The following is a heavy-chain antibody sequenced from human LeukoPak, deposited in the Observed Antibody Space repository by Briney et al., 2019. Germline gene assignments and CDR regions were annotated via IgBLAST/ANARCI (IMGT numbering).Heavy chain of an antibody. CDR3: AKDIRAVAGASSAFDI. CDR1: GFTFDDYA. J-gene: IGHJ3*02. CDR2: ISWNSGSI. Sequence: GRSLRLSCAASGFTFDDYAMHWGRQAPGKGLEGVSGISWNSGSIVYADSVKGRFTISRDNAKNSLYLQMNSPRAEDMALYYCAKDIRAVAGASSAFDIWGQGTMVTVSS. D-gene: IGHD6-19*01. V-gene: IGHV3-9*03.